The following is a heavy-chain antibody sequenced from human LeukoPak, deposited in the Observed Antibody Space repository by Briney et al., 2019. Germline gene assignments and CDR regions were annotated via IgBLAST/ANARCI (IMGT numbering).Heavy chain of an antibody. J-gene: IGHJ5*02. CDR2: IIPILGIA. CDR3: ARGGDIVVVPAAIGWFDP. Sequence: ASVKVSCKASGGTFSSYTISWVRQAPGRGLEWMGRIIPILGIANYAQKSQGRVTITADKSTSTAYMELSSLRSEDTAVYYCARGGDIVVVPAAIGWFDPWGQGTLVTVSS. V-gene: IGHV1-69*02. D-gene: IGHD2-2*02. CDR1: GGTFSSYT.